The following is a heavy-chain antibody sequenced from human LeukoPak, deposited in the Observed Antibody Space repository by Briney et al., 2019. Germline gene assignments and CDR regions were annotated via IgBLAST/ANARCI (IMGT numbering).Heavy chain of an antibody. J-gene: IGHJ4*01. CDR3: AKDKARAADYYFDY. Sequence: PGGSLRLSCAASGFTFSSHAMHWVRQAPGKGLEWVAVISTVGRDKHHAESVKGRFTISRDNSKNTLYLQMNSLRPEDTAVYYCAKDKARAADYYFDYWGHGTLVTVSS. V-gene: IGHV3-30*18. CDR2: ISTVGRDK. CDR1: GFTFSSHA. D-gene: IGHD6-13*01.